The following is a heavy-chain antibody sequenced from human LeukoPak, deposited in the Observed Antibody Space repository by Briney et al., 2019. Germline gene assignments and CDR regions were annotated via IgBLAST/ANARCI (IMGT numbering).Heavy chain of an antibody. J-gene: IGHJ4*02. CDR3: ARLIGVTYYYDSSGYYPDY. V-gene: IGHV1-18*01. CDR1: GYTFTSYG. D-gene: IGHD3-22*01. CDR2: ISAYNGNT. Sequence: ASVKVSCKASGYTFTSYGISWVRQAPGQGLEWMGWISAYNGNTNYAQKLQGRVTMTTDTSTSTAYMELRSLRSDDTAVYYCARLIGVTYYYDSSGYYPDYWGQGTLVTVPS.